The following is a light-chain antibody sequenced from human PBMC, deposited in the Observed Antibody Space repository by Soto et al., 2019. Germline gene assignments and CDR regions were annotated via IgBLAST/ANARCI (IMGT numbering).Light chain of an antibody. CDR3: GSITRSSTSV. CDR2: DVT. Sequence: QSVLSQPASVSGSPGQSITISCTGTSSDVGGFEYVSWYQHQPGKAPKLIIYDVTKRPSGVSNRFSGSKSGNTASLTISGIRAEDEGDYYCGSITRSSTSVFGTGNKVTVL. J-gene: IGLJ1*01. V-gene: IGLV2-14*01. CDR1: SSDVGGFEY.